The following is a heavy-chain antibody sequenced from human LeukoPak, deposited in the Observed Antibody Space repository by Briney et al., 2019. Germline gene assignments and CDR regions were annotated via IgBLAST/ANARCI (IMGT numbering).Heavy chain of an antibody. CDR1: GGSISSGGYY. V-gene: IGHV4-31*03. CDR2: IYYSGST. Sequence: SETLSLTCTVSGGSISSGGYYWSWIRQHPGKGLEWLGYIYYSGSTYYNPSLKSRVTISVDTSKNQFSLKLSSVTAADTAVYYCARAAAAYDFWSGYYHYFDYWGQGTLVTVSS. J-gene: IGHJ4*02. CDR3: ARAAAAYDFWSGYYHYFDY. D-gene: IGHD3-3*01.